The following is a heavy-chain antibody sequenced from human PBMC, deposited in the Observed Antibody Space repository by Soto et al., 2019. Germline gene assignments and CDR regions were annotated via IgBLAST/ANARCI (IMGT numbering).Heavy chain of an antibody. CDR3: ASQRTTMIVVVNNY. CDR1: GGSISSSSYY. CDR2: IYYSGST. Sequence: SETLSLTWTVSGGSISSSSYYWGWNRQPPGKGLEWIGSIYYSGSTYYNPSLKSRVTISVDTSKNQFSLKLSSVTAADTAVYYCASQRTTMIVVVNNYWGQGTLVTVSS. J-gene: IGHJ4*02. D-gene: IGHD3-22*01. V-gene: IGHV4-39*01.